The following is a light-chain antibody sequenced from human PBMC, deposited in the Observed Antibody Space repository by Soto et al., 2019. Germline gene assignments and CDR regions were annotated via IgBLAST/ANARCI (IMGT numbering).Light chain of an antibody. CDR3: QQRINWPPMFT. J-gene: IGKJ2*01. CDR1: QSVSSY. Sequence: EIVLTQSPPTLSLSPGESATLSCRASQSVSSYFSWYQQKPGQAPRLVIYDASNRATGIPPRFSGSGSGTDFTLTISSLEPEDFAVYYWQQRINWPPMFTFGQGTKLEIK. V-gene: IGKV3-11*01. CDR2: DAS.